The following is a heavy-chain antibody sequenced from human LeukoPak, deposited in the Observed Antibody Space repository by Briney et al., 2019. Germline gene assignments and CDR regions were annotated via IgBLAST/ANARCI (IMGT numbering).Heavy chain of an antibody. Sequence: GESLRLSCAASGFTFSSYSMNWVRQAPGKGLEWVSSISSSSSYIYYADSVKGRFTISRDNAKNSLYLQMNSLRAEDTAVYYCASLLAAAGTELGWGQGTLVTVSS. J-gene: IGHJ4*02. CDR1: GFTFSSYS. CDR2: ISSSSSYI. V-gene: IGHV3-21*01. CDR3: ASLLAAAGTELG. D-gene: IGHD6-13*01.